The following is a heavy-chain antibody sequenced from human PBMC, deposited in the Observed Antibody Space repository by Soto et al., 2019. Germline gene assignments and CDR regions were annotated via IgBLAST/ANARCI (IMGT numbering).Heavy chain of an antibody. D-gene: IGHD3-10*01. CDR1: GGSISSSGYY. V-gene: IGHV4-39*01. J-gene: IGHJ4*02. CDR3: ASQGYYYASGSYSHFDY. CDR2: IFYTGTT. Sequence: QLRLQESGPGLVKPSETLSLTCTVSGGSISSSGYYWGWIRQPPGKGLEWIGSIFYTGTTYYNPSLKSRVTISVDTSKNQFSLKLSSVTAADTAVYYCASQGYYYASGSYSHFDYWGQGTLVTVSS.